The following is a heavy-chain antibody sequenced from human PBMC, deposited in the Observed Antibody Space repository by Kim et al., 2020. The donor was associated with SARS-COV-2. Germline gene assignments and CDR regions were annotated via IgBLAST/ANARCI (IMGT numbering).Heavy chain of an antibody. CDR2: IYPGDSDT. CDR3: AIPLEDFWSGYRY. Sequence: GESLKISCKGSGYSFTSYWIGWVRQMPGKGLEWMGIIYPGDSDTRYSPSFQGQVTISADKSISTAYLQWSSLKASDTAMYYCAIPLEDFWSGYRYWGQGTLVTVSS. CDR1: GYSFTSYW. J-gene: IGHJ4*02. D-gene: IGHD3-3*01. V-gene: IGHV5-51*01.